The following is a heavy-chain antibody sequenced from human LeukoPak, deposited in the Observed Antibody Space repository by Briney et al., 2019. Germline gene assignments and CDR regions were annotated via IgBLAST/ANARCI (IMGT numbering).Heavy chain of an antibody. V-gene: IGHV3-53*01. D-gene: IGHD1-14*01. J-gene: IGHJ1*01. Sequence: TGGSLRLSCAASGLTVNSKYMSWVRQAPGKGLEWASIIYSGGSTNYADSVKGRFTISRDNSKNTVYLQMNSLRAEDTAVYYCTGDVYQHWGQGTLVTVSS. CDR1: GLTVNSKY. CDR3: TGDVYQH. CDR2: IYSGGST.